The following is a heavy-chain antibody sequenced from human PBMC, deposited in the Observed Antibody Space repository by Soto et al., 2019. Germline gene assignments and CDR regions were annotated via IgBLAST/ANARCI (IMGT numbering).Heavy chain of an antibody. D-gene: IGHD6-6*01. CDR2: ISYDGSNK. Sequence: QVQLVESGGGVVQPGRSLRLSCAASGFTFSSYGMHWVRQAPGKGLEWVAVISYDGSNKYYADSVKGRFTISRDNSKNTLYLQMNSLRAEDTAVYYCAKEFGIAARPYYYYGMDVW. V-gene: IGHV3-30*18. J-gene: IGHJ6*01. CDR1: GFTFSSYG. CDR3: AKEFGIAARPYYYYGMDV.